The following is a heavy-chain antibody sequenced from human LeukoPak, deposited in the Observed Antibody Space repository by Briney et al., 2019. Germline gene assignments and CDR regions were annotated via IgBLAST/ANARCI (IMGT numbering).Heavy chain of an antibody. V-gene: IGHV4-61*08. Sequence: SETLSLTCTVSGGSISSGGYYWSWIRQPPGKGLEWIGYIYHSGSTNYNPSLKSRVTISVDTSKNQFSLKLSSVTAADTAVYYCAGVDTATQYYFDYWGQGTLVTVSS. CDR1: GGSISSGGYY. J-gene: IGHJ4*02. CDR2: IYHSGST. D-gene: IGHD5-18*01. CDR3: AGVDTATQYYFDY.